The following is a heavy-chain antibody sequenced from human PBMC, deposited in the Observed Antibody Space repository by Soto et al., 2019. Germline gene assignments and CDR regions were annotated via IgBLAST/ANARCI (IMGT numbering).Heavy chain of an antibody. CDR2: ISGSGGST. J-gene: IGHJ5*02. CDR1: GFTFSSYA. CDR3: AKDLGDSSGYYLGFWFDP. Sequence: GGSLRLSCAASGFTFSSYAMSWVRQAPGKGLEWVSAISGSGGSTYYADSVKGRFTISRDNSKNTLYLQMNSLRAEDTAVYYCAKDLGDSSGYYLGFWFDPWGQGTLVPSPQ. D-gene: IGHD3-22*01. V-gene: IGHV3-23*01.